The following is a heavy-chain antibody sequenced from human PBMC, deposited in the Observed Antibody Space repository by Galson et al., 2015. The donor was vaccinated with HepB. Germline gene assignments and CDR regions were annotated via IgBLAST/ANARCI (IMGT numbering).Heavy chain of an antibody. CDR3: AREYIVVVPAAREGYFDY. CDR2: IIPIFGTA. Sequence: SVKVSCKASGGTFSSYAISWVRQAPGQGLEWMGGIIPIFGTANYAQKFQGRVTITADESTSTAYMELSSLRSEDTAVYYCAREYIVVVPAAREGYFDYWGQGTLVTVSS. V-gene: IGHV1-69*13. D-gene: IGHD2-2*01. J-gene: IGHJ4*02. CDR1: GGTFSSYA.